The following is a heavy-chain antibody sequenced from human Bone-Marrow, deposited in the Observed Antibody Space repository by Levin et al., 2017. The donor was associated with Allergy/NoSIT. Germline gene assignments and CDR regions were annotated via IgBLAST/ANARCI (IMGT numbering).Heavy chain of an antibody. CDR1: GFTFDNYA. CDR3: AKEVGPYSSTWGASDS. CDR2: ISWNSDEI. V-gene: IGHV3-9*01. Sequence: QPGGSLRLSCAASGFTFDNYAMYWVRQAPGKGLEWVSGISWNSDEIGYADSVKGRFTISRDNGKNSLFLRMNSLRTEDTALYYCAKEVGPYSSTWGASDSWGQGTLVIVSS. D-gene: IGHD6-13*01. J-gene: IGHJ4*02.